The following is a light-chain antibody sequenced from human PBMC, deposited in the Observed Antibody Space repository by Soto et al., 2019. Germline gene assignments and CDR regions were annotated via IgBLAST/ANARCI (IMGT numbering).Light chain of an antibody. J-gene: IGKJ4*01. CDR1: QSVSSSS. V-gene: IGKV3-20*01. CDR2: GAS. Sequence: DIVLTQSPGTLSLSPGERATLSCRASQSVSSSSLAWYQQKPGQAPRLLIYGASSRATGIPDRFSGSGSGTDFTLTISRLEPEDFAVYYCQQYGSSLRSFGGGTKVDIK. CDR3: QQYGSSLRS.